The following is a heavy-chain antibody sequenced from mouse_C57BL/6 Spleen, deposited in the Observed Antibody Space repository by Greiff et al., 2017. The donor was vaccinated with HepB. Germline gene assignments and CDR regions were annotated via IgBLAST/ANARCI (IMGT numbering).Heavy chain of an antibody. Sequence: VQLQQPGAELVMPGASVKLSCKASGYTFTSYWMHWVKQRPGQGLEWIGEIDPSDSYTNYNQKFKGKSTLTVDKSSSTAYMQLSGLTSEDSAVYYCARPYYGNPYYFDYWGQGTTLTVSS. CDR2: IDPSDSYT. D-gene: IGHD2-10*01. CDR1: GYTFTSYW. J-gene: IGHJ2*01. V-gene: IGHV1-69*01. CDR3: ARPYYGNPYYFDY.